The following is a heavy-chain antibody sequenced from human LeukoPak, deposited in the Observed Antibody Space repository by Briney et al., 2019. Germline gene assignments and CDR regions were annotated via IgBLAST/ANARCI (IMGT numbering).Heavy chain of an antibody. CDR3: ARPERSGYPYYFDY. CDR1: GHSFTSYW. J-gene: IGHJ4*02. V-gene: IGHV5-51*01. D-gene: IGHD3-22*01. Sequence: GESLKISCKGSGHSFTSYWIGWVPQMPGKGLEWMGIIYPGDSDTRYSPSFQGQVTISADKSISTAYLQWSSLKASDTSMYYCARPERSGYPYYFDYWGQGTLVTVSS. CDR2: IYPGDSDT.